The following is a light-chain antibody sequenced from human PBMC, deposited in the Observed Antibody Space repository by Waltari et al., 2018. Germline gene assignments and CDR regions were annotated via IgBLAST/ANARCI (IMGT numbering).Light chain of an antibody. Sequence: SCRARQCVSRSLAWYQQKPGQAPRLLIVGASNRATGIPDRFSGSGSGTDFSLTISRLEPEDFAVYYCQHYVSLPATFGQGTKVEIK. V-gene: IGKV3-20*01. J-gene: IGKJ1*01. CDR1: QCVSRS. CDR3: QHYVSLPAT. CDR2: GAS.